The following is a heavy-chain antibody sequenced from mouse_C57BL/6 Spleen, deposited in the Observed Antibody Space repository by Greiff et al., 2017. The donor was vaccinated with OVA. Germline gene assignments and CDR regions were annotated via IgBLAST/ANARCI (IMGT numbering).Heavy chain of an antibody. CDR1: GYTFTSYW. CDR2: LYPGNSDT. V-gene: IGHV1-5*01. J-gene: IGHJ4*01. Sequence: EVQLQQSGTVLARPGASVKMSCKTSGYTFTSYWMHWVKQRPGQGLEWIGALYPGNSDTSYNQKFKGKAKLTAVTSASTAYMELSSLTNEDSAVYYCTRDGTTVVAKAMDYWGQGTSVTVSS. CDR3: TRDGTTVVAKAMDY. D-gene: IGHD1-1*01.